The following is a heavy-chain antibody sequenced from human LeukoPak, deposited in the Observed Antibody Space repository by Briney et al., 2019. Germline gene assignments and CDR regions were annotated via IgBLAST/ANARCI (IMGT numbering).Heavy chain of an antibody. CDR3: ARARDGHINNWFDP. D-gene: IGHD5-24*01. CDR2: IYYSGST. J-gene: IGHJ5*02. CDR1: GGSINSYY. Sequence: PSETLSLTCTVSGGSINSYYWSWIRQPPGKGLEWIGYIYYSGSTNYIPSLKSRVTISVDTSKNQFSLKMSSVTAADTAVYYCARARDGHINNWFDPWGQGTLVTVSS. V-gene: IGHV4-59*01.